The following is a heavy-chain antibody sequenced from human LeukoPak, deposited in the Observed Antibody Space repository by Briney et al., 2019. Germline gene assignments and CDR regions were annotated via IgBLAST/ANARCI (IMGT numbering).Heavy chain of an antibody. CDR2: INWNGGST. V-gene: IGHV3-20*04. CDR1: GFTFDDYG. CDR3: ARVTKQQYYYYMDV. D-gene: IGHD6-13*01. J-gene: IGHJ6*03. Sequence: GGSLRLSCAASGFTFDDYGMSWVRQAPGKGQEWVSGINWNGGSTGYADSVKGRFTISRDNAKNSLYLQMNSLRAEDTALYYCARVTKQQYYYYMDVWGKGTTVTVSS.